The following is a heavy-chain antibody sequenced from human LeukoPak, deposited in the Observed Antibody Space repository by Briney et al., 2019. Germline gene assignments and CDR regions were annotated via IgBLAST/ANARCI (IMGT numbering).Heavy chain of an antibody. J-gene: IGHJ6*03. CDR3: ARSGSPWDYNYYSYMDV. CDR2: IYTSGST. CDR1: GGSISSGSYY. D-gene: IGHD1-26*01. V-gene: IGHV4-61*02. Sequence: PSETLSLTCTVSGGSISSGSYYWSWIRQPAGKGLEWIGRIYTSGSTKYNPSLKRRVTMSVDTSKNQFSLKLNSVTAADTAVYYCARSGSPWDYNYYSYMDVWGKGTTVTVSS.